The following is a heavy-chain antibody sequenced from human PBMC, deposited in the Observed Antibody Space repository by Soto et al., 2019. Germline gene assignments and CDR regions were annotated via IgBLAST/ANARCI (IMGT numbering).Heavy chain of an antibody. Sequence: SGPTLVNPTETLTLTCTFSGFSLTSPGMCVSWIRQSPGKALEWLALIERDDDDNYYSTSLKTRLTISKDTRKNQVVLTMANMAPADTATYYCARSIRGPRRFNGMDVWGQGTTVTVSS. CDR3: ARSIRGPRRFNGMDV. D-gene: IGHD1-20*01. J-gene: IGHJ6*02. V-gene: IGHV2-70*13. CDR2: IERDDDDN. CDR1: GFSLTSPGMC.